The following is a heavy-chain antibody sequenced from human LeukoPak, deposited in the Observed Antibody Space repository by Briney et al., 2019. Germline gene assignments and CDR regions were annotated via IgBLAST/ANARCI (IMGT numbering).Heavy chain of an antibody. Sequence: GGSLRLSCAASGFTFSSYWMHWVRQAPGKGLVWVSRINSDGSSTSYADSVKGRFTISRDNAKNTLYLQMNSLRAEDTAVYYCARVRVGAPPDYWGQGTLVTVSS. CDR3: ARVRVGAPPDY. D-gene: IGHD1-26*01. CDR1: GFTFSSYW. J-gene: IGHJ4*02. V-gene: IGHV3-74*01. CDR2: INSDGSST.